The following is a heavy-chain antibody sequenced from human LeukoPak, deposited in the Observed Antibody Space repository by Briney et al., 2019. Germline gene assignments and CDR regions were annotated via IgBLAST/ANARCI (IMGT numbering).Heavy chain of an antibody. D-gene: IGHD4-23*01. J-gene: IGHJ4*02. V-gene: IGHV4-59*08. CDR3: ARHGYGGDRRLD. CDR1: GGSFSGYY. CDR2: ISYSGST. Sequence: SETLSLSCAVYGGSFSGYYWSWIRQPPGKGLEWIGYISYSGSTSYNPSLKSRVTISGDTSKNQFSLKLSSVTAADTAVYYCARHGYGGDRRLDWGQGTLVTVSS.